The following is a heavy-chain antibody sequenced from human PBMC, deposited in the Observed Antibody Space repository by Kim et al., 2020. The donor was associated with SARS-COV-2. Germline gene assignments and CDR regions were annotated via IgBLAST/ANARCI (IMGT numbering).Heavy chain of an antibody. J-gene: IGHJ5*02. CDR2: IRSKAYGGTT. CDR3: RGAVGYCSSTSCLNWFDP. D-gene: IGHD2-2*01. CDR1: GFTFGDYA. Sequence: GGSLRLSCTASGFTFGDYAMSWFRQAPGKGLEWVGFIRSKAYGGTTEYAASVKGRFTISRDDSKSIAYLQMNSLKTEDTAVYYCRGAVGYCSSTSCLNWFDPWGQGTLVTVSS. V-gene: IGHV3-49*03.